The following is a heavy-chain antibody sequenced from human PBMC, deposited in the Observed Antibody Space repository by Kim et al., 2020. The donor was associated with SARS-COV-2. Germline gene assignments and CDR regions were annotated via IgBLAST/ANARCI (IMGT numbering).Heavy chain of an antibody. J-gene: IGHJ4*02. CDR3: ARVPKNNCSQFDY. Sequence: GGSLRLSCAASGLTFSNYAMHWLRQAPGKGLEWVAVISNEGSKKWYADSVKGRFTISRDNSKNTLYLQMNSLRPEDTAVYYCARVPKNNCSQFDYWGQGTLVTVSS. V-gene: IGHV3-30-3*01. CDR1: GLTFSNYA. CDR2: ISNEGSKK. D-gene: IGHD1-1*01.